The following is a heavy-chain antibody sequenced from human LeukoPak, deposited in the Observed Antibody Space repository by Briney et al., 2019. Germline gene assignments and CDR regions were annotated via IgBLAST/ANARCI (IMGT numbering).Heavy chain of an antibody. CDR1: GFTFSSYS. CDR2: ISSSSSYI. D-gene: IGHD1-26*01. CDR3: ARGMGATKPDAFDI. Sequence: GGSLRLSCAASGFTFSSYSMNWVRQAPGKGLEWVSSISSSSSYIYYADSLKGRFTISRDNAKNSLYLQMNSLRAEDTAVYYCARGMGATKPDAFDIWGQGTMVTVSS. V-gene: IGHV3-21*01. J-gene: IGHJ3*02.